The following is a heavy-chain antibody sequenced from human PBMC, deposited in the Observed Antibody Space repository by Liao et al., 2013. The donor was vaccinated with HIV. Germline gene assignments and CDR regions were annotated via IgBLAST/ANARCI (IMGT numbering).Heavy chain of an antibody. CDR1: GDSITNGRST. D-gene: IGHD1-26*01. V-gene: IGHV4-30-2*01. CDR3: ARERSSFLGEMKISYMDV. J-gene: IGHJ6*04. Sequence: QVQLQQWGAGLLKPSQTLSLSCGVSGDSITNGRSTWMWIRQPPGKGLEWIGYIYHNGGTYYNPSLQSRVTFFVDKSKNSFSLKLRSVTAADTAVYYCARERSSFLGEMKISYMDVWGKGTTVTVSS. CDR2: IYHNGGT.